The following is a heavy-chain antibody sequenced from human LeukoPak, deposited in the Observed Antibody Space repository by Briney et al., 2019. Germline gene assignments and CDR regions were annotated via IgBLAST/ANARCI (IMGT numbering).Heavy chain of an antibody. CDR3: ARVRGRYYDSSGYYYKDYYYYYYMDV. CDR2: INHSGST. CDR1: GGSISGYY. D-gene: IGHD3-22*01. V-gene: IGHV4-34*01. Sequence: SETQSLTCAVYGGSISGYYWSWIRQPSGKGLEWIGEINHSGSTNYNPSLKSRVTISVDTSKNQFSLKLSSVTAADTAVYYCARVRGRYYDSSGYYYKDYYYYYYMDVWGKGTTVTVSS. J-gene: IGHJ6*03.